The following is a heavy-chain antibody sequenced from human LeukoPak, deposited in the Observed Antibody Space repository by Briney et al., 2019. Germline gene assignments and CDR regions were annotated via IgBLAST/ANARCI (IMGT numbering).Heavy chain of an antibody. Sequence: ASVKVSCKASGGTFSSYAISWVRQAPGQGLEWMGGIIPIFGTANYAQKFQGRVTITADESTSTAYMELSGLRSEDTAVYYCARDHDSSGYLNWFDPWGQGALVTVSS. D-gene: IGHD3-22*01. CDR2: IIPIFGTA. J-gene: IGHJ5*02. CDR3: ARDHDSSGYLNWFDP. V-gene: IGHV1-69*13. CDR1: GGTFSSYA.